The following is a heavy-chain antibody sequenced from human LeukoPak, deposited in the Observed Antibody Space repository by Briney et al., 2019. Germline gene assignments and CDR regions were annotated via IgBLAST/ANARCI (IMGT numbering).Heavy chain of an antibody. CDR3: AREVMGATFANWFDH. CDR1: GYTFTSYG. J-gene: IGHJ5*02. V-gene: IGHV1-18*01. Sequence: ASVKVSCKASGYTFTSYGISWARQAPGQGLEWMGWISAYNGNTNYAQKLQGRVTMTTDTSTSTAYMELRSLRSDDTAVYYCAREVMGATFANWFDHWGQGTLVTVSS. CDR2: ISAYNGNT. D-gene: IGHD1-26*01.